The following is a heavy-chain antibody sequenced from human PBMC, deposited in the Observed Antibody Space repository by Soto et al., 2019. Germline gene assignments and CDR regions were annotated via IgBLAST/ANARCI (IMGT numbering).Heavy chain of an antibody. J-gene: IGHJ4*02. CDR2: INAGDGDT. CDR3: ASSWRQLWFFRH. V-gene: IGHV1-3*01. D-gene: IGHD5-18*01. Sequence: QVQLVQSGAEVQKPGASVRVSCKASGPRITNYAIQWVRQAPGQRLEWMGWINAGDGDTKYSQKLHDRVTMTWDTSASTAYMELSSLRFEDTAVYYCASSWRQLWFFRHWGQGTLVTVSS. CDR1: GPRITNYA.